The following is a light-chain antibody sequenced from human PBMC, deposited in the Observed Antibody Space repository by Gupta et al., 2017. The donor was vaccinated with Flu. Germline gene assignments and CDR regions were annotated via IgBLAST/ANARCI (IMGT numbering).Light chain of an antibody. CDR3: QQYVSSLIT. Sequence: ERATLSCRASQRVSSNYLAWYQQKPGQTPRLLIYGASSGATGIPDRFSGSGSGTDFTLTISRLEPEDFAVYYCQQYVSSLITFGQGTRLEIK. CDR2: GAS. V-gene: IGKV3-20*01. CDR1: QRVSSNY. J-gene: IGKJ5*01.